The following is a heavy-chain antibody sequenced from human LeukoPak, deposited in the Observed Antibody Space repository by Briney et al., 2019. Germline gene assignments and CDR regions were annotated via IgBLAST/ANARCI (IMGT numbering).Heavy chain of an antibody. Sequence: PGGSLRLSCAASGFTFSSYWMSWVRQAPGKGLEWVANMKADGSEIHYEDSVKGRFTIFRDNAKNSLYLQMNSLRAEDTAVYYCARPRYTAAYDLWGQGTLVTVSS. D-gene: IGHD3-16*02. CDR2: MKADGSEI. CDR1: GFTFSSYW. V-gene: IGHV3-7*01. CDR3: ARPRYTAAYDL. J-gene: IGHJ3*01.